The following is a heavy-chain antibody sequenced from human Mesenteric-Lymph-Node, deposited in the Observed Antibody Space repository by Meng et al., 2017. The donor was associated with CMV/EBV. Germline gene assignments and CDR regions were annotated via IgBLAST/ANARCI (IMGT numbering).Heavy chain of an antibody. V-gene: IGHV3-11*04. J-gene: IGHJ4*02. D-gene: IGHD5-18*01. CDR1: GYTFSDFY. CDR2: ISSSGSTI. CDR3: ARDDRDTDY. Sequence: LSLSFTASGYTFSDFYLGWIRQAPGKGLVWVSYISSSGSTIYYADSVKGRFTISRDNPKNSLYLQMNSLRAEDTAVYYCARDDRDTDYWGQGTLVTVSS.